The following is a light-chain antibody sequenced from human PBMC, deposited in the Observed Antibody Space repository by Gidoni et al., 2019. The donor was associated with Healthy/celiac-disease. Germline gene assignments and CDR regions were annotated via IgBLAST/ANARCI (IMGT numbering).Light chain of an antibody. CDR3: QQSYSTPWT. CDR2: AAS. CDR1: QSISSY. J-gene: IGKJ1*01. V-gene: IGKV1-39*01. Sequence: DIQMPQSPSSLSASVVDRVTITCRASQSISSYLNWYQQKPGKVHKLLIYAASSLQSGVQSRFSGSGSGTDFTLTISSLQPEDFATYYCQQSYSTPWTFGQGTKVEIK.